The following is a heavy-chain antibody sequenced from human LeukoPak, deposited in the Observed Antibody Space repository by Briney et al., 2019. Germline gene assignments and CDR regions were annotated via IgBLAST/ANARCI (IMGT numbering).Heavy chain of an antibody. V-gene: IGHV3-21*04. Sequence: GGSLRLSCAASGFTFSSYSMNWVRQAPGKGLEWVSSISSSSSYIYYADSVKGRFTISRDNAKNSLYLQMNGLRAEDTALYYCARGEYGSGSYHIDYWGQGTLVTVSS. CDR1: GFTFSSYS. J-gene: IGHJ4*02. CDR2: ISSSSSYI. D-gene: IGHD3-10*01. CDR3: ARGEYGSGSYHIDY.